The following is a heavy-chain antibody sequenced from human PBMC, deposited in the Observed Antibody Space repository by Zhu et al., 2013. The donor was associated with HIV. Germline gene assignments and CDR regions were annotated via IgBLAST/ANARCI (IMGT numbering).Heavy chain of an antibody. Sequence: QVQLVQSGAEVKKPGSSVKVSCKASGGTFSSYAISWVRQAPGQGLEWMGGIIPIFGTANYAQKFQGRVTITADESTSTAYMELSSLRSEDTAVYYCARDSYYYDSSGYYSGGDAFDIWGQGTMVTVSS. D-gene: IGHD3-22*01. J-gene: IGHJ3*02. CDR3: ARDSYYYDSSGYYSGGDAFDI. V-gene: IGHV1-69*01. CDR1: GGTFSSYA. CDR2: IIPIFGTA.